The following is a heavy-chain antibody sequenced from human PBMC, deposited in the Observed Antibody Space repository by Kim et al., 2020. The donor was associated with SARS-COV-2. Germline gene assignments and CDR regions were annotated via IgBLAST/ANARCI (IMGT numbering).Heavy chain of an antibody. J-gene: IGHJ6*02. V-gene: IGHV4-31*03. CDR2: IYYSGST. CDR1: GGSISSGGYY. CDR3: ARVDGSGSDIGMDV. D-gene: IGHD3-10*01. Sequence: SETLSLTCTVSGGSISSGGYYWSWIRQHPGKGLEWIGYIYYSGSTYYNPSLKSRVTISVDTSKNQFSLKLSSVTAADTAVYYCARVDGSGSDIGMDVWGQGTTVTVSS.